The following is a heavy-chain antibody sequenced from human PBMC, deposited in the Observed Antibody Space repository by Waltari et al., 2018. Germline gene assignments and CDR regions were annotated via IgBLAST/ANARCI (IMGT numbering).Heavy chain of an antibody. CDR2: TSHRGST. CDR3: ARGSLYGWGDS. Sequence: LQQWGAGLLKPSETLSLTCVVSGGSFSDYYYSWIRQTPGKGLEWIGQTSHRGSTKYNPSRRGRVTISVDASKNQFSLTLKYATAGYTAVYCARGSLYGWGDSWGQGPLVTVSS. D-gene: IGHD2-2*03. CDR1: GGSFSDYY. V-gene: IGHV4-34*01. J-gene: IGHJ4*02.